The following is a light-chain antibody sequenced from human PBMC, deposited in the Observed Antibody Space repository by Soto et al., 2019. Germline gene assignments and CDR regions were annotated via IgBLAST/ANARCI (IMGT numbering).Light chain of an antibody. CDR1: QSVSSSY. V-gene: IGKV3-20*01. CDR2: GVS. Sequence: EIVLTQSPGTLSLSPGERAILSCRASQSVSSSYLAWYQQKPGQAPRLLIYGVSSRATGTPDRFSGSGSGTDFTLTISRLEPEDFAVYYCQQYGRSFGPGTRVDIK. CDR3: QQYGRS. J-gene: IGKJ3*01.